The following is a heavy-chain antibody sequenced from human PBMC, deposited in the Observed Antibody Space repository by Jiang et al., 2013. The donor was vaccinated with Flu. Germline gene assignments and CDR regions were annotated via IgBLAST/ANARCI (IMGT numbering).Heavy chain of an antibody. CDR1: GGSFSGYY. V-gene: IGHV4-34*01. D-gene: IGHD6-13*01. Sequence: LLKPSETLSLTCAVYGGSFSGYYWSWIRQPPGKGLEWVGEINHSGSTNYNPSLKSRVTISVDTSKNQFSLKLSSVTAADTAVYYCARGGGYSSSWYGYYYGMDVWGQGTTVTVSS. J-gene: IGHJ6*02. CDR2: INHSGST. CDR3: ARGGGYSSSWYGYYYGMDV.